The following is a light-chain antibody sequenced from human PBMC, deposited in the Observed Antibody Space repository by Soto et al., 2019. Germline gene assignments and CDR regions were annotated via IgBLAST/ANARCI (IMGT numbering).Light chain of an antibody. CDR2: GAS. CDR1: QSVSSSY. V-gene: IGKV3-20*01. J-gene: IGKJ1*01. CDR3: QQYGSSPRT. Sequence: EIVLTQSPGALSFSPGERATLSCRASQSVSSSYLAWYQQKPGQAPRLLIFGASSRATGIPDRFSGSESETDFTLTSSRLEPDDSAVYYCQQYGSSPRTFGPGTKVDIK.